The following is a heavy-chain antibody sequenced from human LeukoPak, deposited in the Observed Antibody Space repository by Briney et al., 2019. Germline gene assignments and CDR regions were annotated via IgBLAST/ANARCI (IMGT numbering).Heavy chain of an antibody. J-gene: IGHJ5*02. V-gene: IGHV4-4*09. CDR2: IYTSGSN. Sequence: PGETLSLTCTVSGGSFSSYYWSWVRQPPGKGLEWIGYIYTSGSNNYYPSLKSRVTISVDTSKNQFSLKLSSVTAADTAVYYCARETTTNNCFDPWGQGTLVTVSS. CDR3: ARETTTNNCFDP. D-gene: IGHD1-26*01. CDR1: GGSFSSYY.